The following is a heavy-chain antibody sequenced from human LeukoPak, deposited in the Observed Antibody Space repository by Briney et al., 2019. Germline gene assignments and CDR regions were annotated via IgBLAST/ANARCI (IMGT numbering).Heavy chain of an antibody. CDR1: GFSISSGYY. Sequence: SETLSLTCTVSGFSISSGYYWGWIRQPPGQGLEWIGSIYHSGSTYYNPSLKSRVTISVDTSKNQFSLKVSSVTAADTAVYYCARDRNLYTSILTFDYWGQGTLVTVSS. CDR3: ARDRNLYTSILTFDY. V-gene: IGHV4-38-2*02. D-gene: IGHD1-14*01. J-gene: IGHJ4*02. CDR2: IYHSGST.